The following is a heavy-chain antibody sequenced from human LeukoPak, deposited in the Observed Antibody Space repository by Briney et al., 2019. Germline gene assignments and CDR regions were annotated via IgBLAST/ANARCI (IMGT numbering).Heavy chain of an antibody. CDR2: IYYSGST. CDR1: GGSISSYY. Sequence: SETLSLTCTVSGGSISSYYWSWIRQPPGKGLEWIGYIYYSGSTNYNPSLKSRVTISVDTSKSQFSLKLSSVTAADTAVYYCARLHTWIQLPNYWGQGTLVTVSS. J-gene: IGHJ4*02. V-gene: IGHV4-59*08. CDR3: ARLHTWIQLPNY. D-gene: IGHD5-18*01.